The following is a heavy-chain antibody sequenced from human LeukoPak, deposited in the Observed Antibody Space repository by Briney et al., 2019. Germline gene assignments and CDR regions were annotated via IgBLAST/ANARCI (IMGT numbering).Heavy chain of an antibody. D-gene: IGHD4-11*01. J-gene: IGHJ4*02. V-gene: IGHV3-33*06. CDR2: IWSDKSNK. Sequence: PGGSLRLSCAASGFIFNHHAMHWVRQAPGKALEWVAVIWSDKSNKFYADSVRGRFTISRDDSRKTVYLQMEKMTAEDTAIYYCAKDAQRGFDYSNSLEYWGQGALVTVAS. CDR1: GFIFNHHA. CDR3: AKDAQRGFDYSNSLEY.